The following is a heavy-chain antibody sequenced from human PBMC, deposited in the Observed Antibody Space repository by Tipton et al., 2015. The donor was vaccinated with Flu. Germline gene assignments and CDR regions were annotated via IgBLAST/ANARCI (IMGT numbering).Heavy chain of an antibody. CDR3: ARGATRRPFSGYDYTGY. Sequence: LRLSCTVSGGSISSGSYYWTWIRQPAGKGLEWIGRVYPSGSTNYNPSLKSRVTISVDTSKNQFSLTLTSVTAADTAVYYCARGATRRPFSGYDYTGYWGQGTLVTVSS. CDR1: GGSISSGSYY. J-gene: IGHJ4*02. CDR2: VYPSGST. D-gene: IGHD5-12*01. V-gene: IGHV4-61*02.